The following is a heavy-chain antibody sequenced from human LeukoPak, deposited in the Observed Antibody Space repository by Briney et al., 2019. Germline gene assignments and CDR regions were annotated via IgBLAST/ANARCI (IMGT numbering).Heavy chain of an antibody. CDR3: AESRGVA. J-gene: IGHJ3*01. D-gene: IGHD3-10*01. V-gene: IGHV3-30-3*01. CDR1: GFTFSTYA. CDR2: ISYDESNK. Sequence: PGRSLRLSCAASGFTFSTYAMHWVRQAPGKGLEWVAVISYDESNKYYADSVKGRFTISRDNSKNTLYLQMDSLRADDTAFYYCAESRGVAWGQGTMVTVSS.